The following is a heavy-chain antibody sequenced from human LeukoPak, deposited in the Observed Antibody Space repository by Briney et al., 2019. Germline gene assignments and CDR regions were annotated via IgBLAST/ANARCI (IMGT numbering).Heavy chain of an antibody. V-gene: IGHV1-8*01. CDR3: ARGIGSTTVTTLEYFIDY. J-gene: IGHJ4*01. CDR2: MNPNSGNT. CDR1: GYTFTSYE. D-gene: IGHD4-17*01. Sequence: ASVKVSCKASGYTFTSYEINWVRQATGQGLEWMGWMNPNSGNTGYAQKFQGRVTMTRNTPISTDYMELGSLRSEDTTVYYCARGIGSTTVTTLEYFIDYWSEGSLVTV.